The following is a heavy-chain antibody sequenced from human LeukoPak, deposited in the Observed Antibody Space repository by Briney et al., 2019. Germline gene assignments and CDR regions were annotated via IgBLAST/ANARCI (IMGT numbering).Heavy chain of an antibody. Sequence: PSETLSLTCTVSGGSIGSSSYYWGWIRQPPGQGLEWIGTIYYSGSTYYNPSLKSRVTISVDTSKNQFSLKLSSVTAADTAVYYCARELPGIAAAGGFDYWGQGTLVTVSS. J-gene: IGHJ4*02. V-gene: IGHV4-39*07. CDR2: IYYSGST. CDR3: ARELPGIAAAGGFDY. D-gene: IGHD6-13*01. CDR1: GGSIGSSSYY.